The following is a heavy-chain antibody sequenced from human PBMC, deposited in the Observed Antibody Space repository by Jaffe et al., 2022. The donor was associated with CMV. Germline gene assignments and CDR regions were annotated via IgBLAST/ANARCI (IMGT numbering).Heavy chain of an antibody. V-gene: IGHV3-15*01. D-gene: IGHD3-3*01. CDR2: IKSKTDGGTT. CDR1: GFTFSSAY. CDR3: TTGGVPFFEWFFDY. J-gene: IGHJ4*02. Sequence: EVQLVESGGGLVKPGGSLRLSCAASGFTFSSAYMNWVRQAPGKGLEWVGRIKSKTDGGTTDYAAPVKGRFTISRDDSKNTLFLQMNSLKTEDTAVYYCTTGGVPFFEWFFDYWGQGTLVTVSS.